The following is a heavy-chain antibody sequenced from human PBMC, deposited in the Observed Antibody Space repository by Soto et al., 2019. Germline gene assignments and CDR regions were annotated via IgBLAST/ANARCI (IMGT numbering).Heavy chain of an antibody. V-gene: IGHV4-31*03. Sequence: QVQLQESGPGLVKPSQTLSLTCTVSGGSISSGGTGSYWTWIRQLPWKGLEWIGYIYYTGNTYYNPSLNSRPTISIDTSENQFSLKLTSVTAADTAVYFCASGHDAYKVRYWGQGTLVTVSS. CDR2: IYYTGNT. CDR1: GGSISSGGTGSY. J-gene: IGHJ4*02. D-gene: IGHD1-1*01. CDR3: ASGHDAYKVRY.